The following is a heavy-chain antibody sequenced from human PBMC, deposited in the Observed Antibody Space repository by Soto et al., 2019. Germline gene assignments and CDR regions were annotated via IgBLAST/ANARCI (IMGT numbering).Heavy chain of an antibody. CDR3: ARVTTRMATITWFDP. D-gene: IGHD5-12*01. V-gene: IGHV1-69*13. CDR2: IMPIFGKA. CDR1: GRTLSSHA. J-gene: IGHJ5*02. Sequence: SVQVSCKASGRTLSSHAFSWVRLDPGEGLEWMGGIMPIFGKANYAQKFQGRVTITADESTITAYMELSSLRSEDTAEYSCARVTTRMATITWFDPWGQGTLVTVSS.